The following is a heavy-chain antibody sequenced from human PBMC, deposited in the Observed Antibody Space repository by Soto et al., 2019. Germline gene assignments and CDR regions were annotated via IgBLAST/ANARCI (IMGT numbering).Heavy chain of an antibody. J-gene: IGHJ4*02. D-gene: IGHD3-10*01. Sequence: PSETLSLTCTVSGGSISSGDYYWSWIRQPPGKGLEWIGYIYYSGSTYYNPSLKSRVTISVDTSKNQFSLKLSSVTAADTAVYYCASLIRVYYGSGSYRSAFEYWGQGTLVTVSS. CDR2: IYYSGST. V-gene: IGHV4-30-4*01. CDR3: ASLIRVYYGSGSYRSAFEY. CDR1: GGSISSGDYY.